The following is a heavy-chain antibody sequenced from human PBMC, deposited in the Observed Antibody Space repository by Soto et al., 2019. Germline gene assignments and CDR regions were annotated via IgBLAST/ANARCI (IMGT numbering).Heavy chain of an antibody. CDR2: ISYDGSNK. CDR3: AKDYYFWSGYSPMDV. CDR1: GFTFSSYG. D-gene: IGHD3-3*01. V-gene: IGHV3-30*18. J-gene: IGHJ6*03. Sequence: QVQLVESGGGVVQPGRSLRLSCAASGFTFSSYGMHWVRQAPGKGLEWVAVISYDGSNKYYADSVKGRFTISRDNSKNTLYLQMTSLRAEDTAVYYCAKDYYFWSGYSPMDVWVKGTTVTVS.